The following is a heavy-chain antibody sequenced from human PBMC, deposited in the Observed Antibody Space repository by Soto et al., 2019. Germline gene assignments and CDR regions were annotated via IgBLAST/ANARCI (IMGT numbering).Heavy chain of an antibody. CDR1: GFTFSSYS. CDR2: ISYDGSNK. J-gene: IGHJ4*02. D-gene: IGHD2-2*01. Sequence: XGSLSLSSAASGFTFSSYSMHWVRQAPGKGLEWVAVISYDGSNKYYADSVKGRFTISRDNSKNTLYLQMNSLRAEDTAVYYCARGPSSLTRFDYWGRETLLTVSS. CDR3: ARGPSSLTRFDY. V-gene: IGHV3-30-3*01.